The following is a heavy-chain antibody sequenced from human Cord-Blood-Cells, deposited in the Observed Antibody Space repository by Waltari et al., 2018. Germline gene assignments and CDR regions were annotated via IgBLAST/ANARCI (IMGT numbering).Heavy chain of an antibody. CDR3: AYQFYPYSSSSPTSDY. J-gene: IGHJ4*02. Sequence: QVQLVQSGAEVKKPGSSVKVSCKASGGTFSSYAISWVRQAPGQGLEWMGRVIPILGIANYAQKFQGRVTITADKSTSTAYMELSSLRSEDTAVYYCAYQFYPYSSSSPTSDYWGQGTLVTVSS. V-gene: IGHV1-69*09. CDR1: GGTFSSYA. CDR2: VIPILGIA. D-gene: IGHD6-6*01.